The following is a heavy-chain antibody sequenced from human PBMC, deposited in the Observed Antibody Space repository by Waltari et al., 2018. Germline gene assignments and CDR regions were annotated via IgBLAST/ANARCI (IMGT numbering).Heavy chain of an antibody. D-gene: IGHD6-13*01. V-gene: IGHV3-21*01. J-gene: IGHJ4*02. CDR2: ISSSSSYI. Sequence: VRQAPGKGLEWVSSISSSSSYIYYADSVKGRFTISRDNAKNSLYLQMNSLRAEDTAVYYCARDFRIAAATSQLRDYWGQGTLVTVSS. CDR3: ARDFRIAAATSQLRDY.